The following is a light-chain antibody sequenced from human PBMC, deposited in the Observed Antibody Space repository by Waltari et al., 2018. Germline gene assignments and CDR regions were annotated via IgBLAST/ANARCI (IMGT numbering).Light chain of an antibody. CDR2: WAS. CDR3: QQYYTAPYT. V-gene: IGKV4-1*01. J-gene: IGKJ2*01. CDR1: QSVFYNSNNKHY. Sequence: DIVMTQSPDSLPVSLGERATITCKSSQSVFYNSNNKHYLAWYQQKVGQPPKLLIHWASSRGSGVPDRFSGSVSGTDFTLTISSLQTEDVAVYYCQQYYTAPYTFGQGTKLEIK.